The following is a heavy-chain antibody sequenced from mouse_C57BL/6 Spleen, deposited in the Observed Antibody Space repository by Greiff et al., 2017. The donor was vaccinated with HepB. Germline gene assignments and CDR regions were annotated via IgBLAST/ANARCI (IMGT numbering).Heavy chain of an antibody. D-gene: IGHD1-1*01. CDR1: GYTFTSYW. CDR3: ARPLRGGPWFAY. J-gene: IGHJ3*01. CDR2: IYPGSGST. V-gene: IGHV1-55*01. Sequence: VQLQQPGAELVKPGASVKMSCKASGYTFTSYWITWVKQRPGQGLEWIGDIYPGSGSTNYNEKFKSKATLTVDTSSSTAYMQLSSLTSEDSAVYYCARPLRGGPWFAYWGQGTLVTVSA.